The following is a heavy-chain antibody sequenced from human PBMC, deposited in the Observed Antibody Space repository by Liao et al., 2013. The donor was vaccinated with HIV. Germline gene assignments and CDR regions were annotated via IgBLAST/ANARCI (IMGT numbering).Heavy chain of an antibody. D-gene: IGHD5-24*01. CDR1: GGSISSYY. CDR3: ARDRMATIRTFDI. Sequence: QVQLQESGPGLVKPSETLSLTCTVSGGSISSYYWTWIRQPPGKGLEWIGYIYYTGSTNYNPSLKSRVTISLDTSKNQFSLKLSSVTAADTAVYYCARDRMATIRTFDIWGQGTMVTVSS. J-gene: IGHJ3*02. CDR2: IYYTGST. V-gene: IGHV4-59*01.